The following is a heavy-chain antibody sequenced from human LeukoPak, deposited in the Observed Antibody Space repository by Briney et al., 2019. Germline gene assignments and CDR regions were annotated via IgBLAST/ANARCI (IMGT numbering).Heavy chain of an antibody. J-gene: IGHJ3*01. CDR3: VRASSGLIKWSYDL. V-gene: IGHV3-23*05. CDR1: GFSLNNYA. D-gene: IGHD6-19*01. CDR2: MFGRDCESNGCH. Sequence: GWSLRLTCLVSGFSLNNYAMTWVRQPPWKGLDWVSSMFGRDCESNGCHFYADSMKGRFIISRDTSLKTLSLQMNSLRVDDTALYYCVRASSGLIKWSYDLWGQGTMVSVS.